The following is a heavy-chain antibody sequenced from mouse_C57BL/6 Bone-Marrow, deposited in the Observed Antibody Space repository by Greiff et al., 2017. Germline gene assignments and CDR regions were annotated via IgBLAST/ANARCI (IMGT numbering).Heavy chain of an antibody. CDR1: GYTFTGYW. V-gene: IGHV1-9*01. CDR3: ARRGLHYYGSSYGDY. Sequence: QVQLQQSGAELMKPGASVKLSCTATGYTFTGYWIEWVKQRPGHGLEWIGEILPGSGSTNYNEKFKGKATFTADTSSNTAYMQLSSLTTEDSAIDYCARRGLHYYGSSYGDYWGQGTTLTVSS. J-gene: IGHJ2*01. D-gene: IGHD1-1*01. CDR2: ILPGSGST.